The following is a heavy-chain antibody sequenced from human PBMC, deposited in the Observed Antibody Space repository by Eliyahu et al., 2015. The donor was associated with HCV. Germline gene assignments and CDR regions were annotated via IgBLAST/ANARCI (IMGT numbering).Heavy chain of an antibody. CDR2: IYSGGRT. Sequence: EVQLVESGGGLIQPGGSLRLSCXASGFTVSSNXMNWVRQXPGKGLEWVSVIYSGGRTYYADSVKGRFTISRDNSKNTLYLQMNSLRAEDTAVYYCARGEPQFDYWGQGTLVTVSS. V-gene: IGHV3-53*01. CDR1: GFTVSSNX. J-gene: IGHJ4*02. D-gene: IGHD1-26*01. CDR3: ARGEPQFDY.